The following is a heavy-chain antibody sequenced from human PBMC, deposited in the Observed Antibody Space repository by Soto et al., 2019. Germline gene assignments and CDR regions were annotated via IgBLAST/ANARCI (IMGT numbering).Heavy chain of an antibody. Sequence: SGPTLVNPTQTLTLTCTFSGFSLSTSGMCVSWIRQPPGKALEWLARIDWDDDKYYSTSLKTRLTISKDTSKNQVVLTMTNMDPVDTATYYCARSVSTAAAGAYYYYYMDVWGKGTTVTVSS. J-gene: IGHJ6*03. V-gene: IGHV2-70*11. CDR2: IDWDDDK. CDR1: GFSLSTSGMC. D-gene: IGHD6-13*01. CDR3: ARSVSTAAAGAYYYYYMDV.